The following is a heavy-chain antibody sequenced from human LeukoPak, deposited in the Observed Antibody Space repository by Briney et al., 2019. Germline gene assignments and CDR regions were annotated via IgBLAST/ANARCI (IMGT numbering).Heavy chain of an antibody. Sequence: PSETLSLTCAVYGGSFSGYYWSWIRQPPGKGLEWIGEINHSGSTNYNPSLKSRVTISVDTSKNQFSLKLSSVTAADTAVYYCARKLSNYYDSSGYFDYWGQGTLVTVSS. D-gene: IGHD3-22*01. CDR2: INHSGST. CDR3: ARKLSNYYDSSGYFDY. V-gene: IGHV4-34*01. J-gene: IGHJ4*02. CDR1: GGSFSGYY.